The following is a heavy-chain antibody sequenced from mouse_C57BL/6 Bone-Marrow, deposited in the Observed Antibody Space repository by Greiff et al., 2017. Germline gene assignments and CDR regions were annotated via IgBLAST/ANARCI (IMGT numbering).Heavy chain of an antibody. J-gene: IGHJ4*01. V-gene: IGHV10-1*01. CDR2: IRSKSNNYAT. Sequence: EVNVVESGGGLVQPKGSLKLSCAASGFSFNTYAMNWVRQAPGKGLEWVARIRSKSNNYATYYADSVKDRFTISRDDSESMLYLQMNNLKTEDTAMYYCVTTTVVATDAMDYWGQGTSVTVSS. CDR3: VTTTVVATDAMDY. CDR1: GFSFNTYA. D-gene: IGHD1-1*01.